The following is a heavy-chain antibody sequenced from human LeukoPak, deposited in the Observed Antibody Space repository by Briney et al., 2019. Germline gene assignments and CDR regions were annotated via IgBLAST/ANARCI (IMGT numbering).Heavy chain of an antibody. CDR1: GFTFISHA. CDR3: ARDPGVVAFHYFDF. D-gene: IGHD3-3*01. Sequence: GGSLRLSCAASGFTFISHAMAWVRQAPGRGLEWVSAIGGLGSSTYYGDSVKGRFTVSRDNSKNTVYLQMDSLRVEDTAVYYCARDPGVVAFHYFDFWGQGTLITVSS. CDR2: IGGLGSST. V-gene: IGHV3-23*01. J-gene: IGHJ4*02.